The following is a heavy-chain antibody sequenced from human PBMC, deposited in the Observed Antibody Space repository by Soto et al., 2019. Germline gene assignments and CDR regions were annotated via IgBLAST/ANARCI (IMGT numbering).Heavy chain of an antibody. CDR3: ARDPQQWLLTWLDP. Sequence: GGLLRLSCAASGFTLRSYSMNWVRKAPGKGLEWVSSISSSTSNTYYADSVKGRFTISRDNAKNSLYLQMNSLRAEDTAVYYCARDPQQWLLTWLDPWGQGTLVTVSS. V-gene: IGHV3-21*01. J-gene: IGHJ5*02. D-gene: IGHD6-19*01. CDR2: ISSSTSNT. CDR1: GFTLRSYS.